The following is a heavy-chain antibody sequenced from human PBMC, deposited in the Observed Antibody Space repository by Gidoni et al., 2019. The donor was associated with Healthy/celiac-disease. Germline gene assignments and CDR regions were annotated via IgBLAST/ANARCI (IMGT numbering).Heavy chain of an antibody. CDR1: GGSFSGYY. Sequence: QVQLQQWGAGLLKPSETLSLTCAVYGGSFSGYYWSWIRQPPGQGLEWIGEINHSGSTNYNPSLKSRVTISVDTSKNQFSLKLSSVTAADTAVYYCARRARTNGVCPDYWGQGTLVTVSS. CDR3: ARRARTNGVCPDY. V-gene: IGHV4-34*01. D-gene: IGHD2-8*01. CDR2: INHSGST. J-gene: IGHJ4*02.